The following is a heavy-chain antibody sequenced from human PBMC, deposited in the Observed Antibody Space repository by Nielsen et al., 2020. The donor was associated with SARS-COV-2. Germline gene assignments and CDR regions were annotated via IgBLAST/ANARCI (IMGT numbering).Heavy chain of an antibody. CDR3: ARIRGYSYGFSYYYYYMDV. Sequence: SGPTLVKPTQTLTLTCTFSGFSLSTSGVCVSWIRQPPGKALEWLARIDWDDDKYYSTSLKTRLTISKDTSKNQVVLTMTNMDPVDTATYYCARIRGYSYGFSYYYYYMDVWGKGTTVTVSS. V-gene: IGHV2-70*11. J-gene: IGHJ6*03. CDR1: GFSLSTSGVC. D-gene: IGHD5-18*01. CDR2: IDWDDDK.